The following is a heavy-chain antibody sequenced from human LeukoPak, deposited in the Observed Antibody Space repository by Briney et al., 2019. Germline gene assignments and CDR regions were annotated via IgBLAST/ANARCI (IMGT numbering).Heavy chain of an antibody. CDR1: RYTFTGYY. V-gene: IGHV1-2*02. D-gene: IGHD2-21*02. Sequence: GASVKVSCKTSRYTFTGYYMHWVRQAPGQGLEWMGWINPNSGGINYAQKFQGRVTMTRDTSISTAYMELSRLRSDDTAVYYCARDYCGGDCLSDAFDIWGQGTMVTVSS. CDR2: INPNSGGI. J-gene: IGHJ3*02. CDR3: ARDYCGGDCLSDAFDI.